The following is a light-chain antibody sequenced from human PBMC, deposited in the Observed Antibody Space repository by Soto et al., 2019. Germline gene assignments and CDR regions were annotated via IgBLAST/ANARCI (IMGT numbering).Light chain of an antibody. V-gene: IGKV3-20*01. CDR1: QSVSSSY. Sequence: EIVLTQSPGTLSLSPGERATLSCRASQSVSSSYLAWYQHKPGQAPRLLIYGASNRATGITDRFSGSGSGTNFTHTTRRREPEDFTLYYCNHYDATPWTFGQGTKVE. CDR3: NHYDATPWT. CDR2: GAS. J-gene: IGKJ1*01.